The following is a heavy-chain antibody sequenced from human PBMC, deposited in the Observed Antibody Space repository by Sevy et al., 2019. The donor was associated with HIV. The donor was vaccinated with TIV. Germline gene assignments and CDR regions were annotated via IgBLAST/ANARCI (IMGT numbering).Heavy chain of an antibody. CDR3: SAGVGMSDFDY. Sequence: GGSLRLSCAASGFTFSNAWMSWVRQAPGKGLEWVGRIKSKSDGGTRDFAAPAKGRFIISRDDSKGMLYLKMSSLKTEDTALYYCSAGVGMSDFDYWGRGTQVTVSS. V-gene: IGHV3-15*01. CDR2: IKSKSDGGTR. CDR1: GFTFSNAW. J-gene: IGHJ4*02. D-gene: IGHD1-26*01.